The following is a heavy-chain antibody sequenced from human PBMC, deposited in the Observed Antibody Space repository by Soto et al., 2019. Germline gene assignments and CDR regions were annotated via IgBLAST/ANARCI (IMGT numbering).Heavy chain of an antibody. Sequence: PGASLKISCKGSGYSFTSYWIGWVRQMPGKGLEWMGIIYPGDSGTRYSPSFQGQVTISADKSISTAYLQWSSLKASDTAMYYCARLYYYDSSGYYRFFDYWGQGTLVTVSS. V-gene: IGHV5-51*01. CDR1: GYSFTSYW. J-gene: IGHJ4*02. CDR2: IYPGDSGT. CDR3: ARLYYYDSSGYYRFFDY. D-gene: IGHD3-22*01.